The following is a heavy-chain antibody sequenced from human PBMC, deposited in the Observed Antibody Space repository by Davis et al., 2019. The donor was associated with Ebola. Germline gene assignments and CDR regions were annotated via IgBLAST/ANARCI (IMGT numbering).Heavy chain of an antibody. J-gene: IGHJ6*03. CDR3: ARDTIGYQDYYYYYYMDV. D-gene: IGHD2-15*01. V-gene: IGHV3-7*03. Sequence: GESLKISCAASGFTFSSYWMSWVRQAPGKGLEWVANIKQDGSEKYYVDSVKGRFTISRDNAKNSLYLQMNSLRAEDTAVYYCARDTIGYQDYYYYYYMDVWGKGTTVTVSS. CDR1: GFTFSSYW. CDR2: IKQDGSEK.